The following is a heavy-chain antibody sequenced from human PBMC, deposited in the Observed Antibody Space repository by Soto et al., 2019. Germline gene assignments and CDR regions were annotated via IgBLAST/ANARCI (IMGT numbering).Heavy chain of an antibody. J-gene: IGHJ5*02. D-gene: IGHD3-16*01. CDR1: GVSISSYH. V-gene: IGHV4-59*01. CDR2: ISYSGST. CDR3: ARDGVNRRFDP. Sequence: SETLSLTCTVSGVSISSYHWSWIRQPPGKELEWIGYISYSGSTNYNPSLKSRVTISIDTSKNQFSLKLNSVTAADTAVYYCARDGVNRRFDPWGQGTLVTVSS.